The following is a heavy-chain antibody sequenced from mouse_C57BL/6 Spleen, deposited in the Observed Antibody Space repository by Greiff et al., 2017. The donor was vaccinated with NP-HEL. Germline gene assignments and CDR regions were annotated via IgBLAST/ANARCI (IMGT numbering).Heavy chain of an antibody. D-gene: IGHD2-3*01. V-gene: IGHV1-18*01. CDR3: ARGGYDGYLYAMDY. Sequence: VQLQQSGPELVKPGASVKIPCKASGYTFTDYNMDWVKQSHGKSLEWIGDINPNNGGTIYNQKFKGKATLTVDKSSSTAYMELRSLTSEDTAVYYCARGGYDGYLYAMDYWGQGTSVTVSS. J-gene: IGHJ4*01. CDR2: INPNNGGT. CDR1: GYTFTDYN.